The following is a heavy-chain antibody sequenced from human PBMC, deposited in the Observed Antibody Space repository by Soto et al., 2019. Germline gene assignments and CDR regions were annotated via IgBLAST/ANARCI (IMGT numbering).Heavy chain of an antibody. CDR2: IYSGGST. CDR3: ARDRAIFGVVEGYYYYGMDV. Sequence: GGSLRLSCAASGFTVSSNYMSWVRQAPGKGLEWVSVIYSGGSTYYADSVMGRFAISRDNSKNTLYLQMNSLRAEDTAVYYCARDRAIFGVVEGYYYYGMDVWGQGTTVTVSS. D-gene: IGHD3-3*01. V-gene: IGHV3-66*01. J-gene: IGHJ6*02. CDR1: GFTVSSNY.